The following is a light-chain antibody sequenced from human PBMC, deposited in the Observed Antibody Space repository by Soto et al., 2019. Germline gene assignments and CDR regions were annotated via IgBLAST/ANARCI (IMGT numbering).Light chain of an antibody. V-gene: IGLV2-14*01. CDR3: SSYTRSSTLV. J-gene: IGLJ1*01. CDR2: EVS. Sequence: QSALTQPASVSGSPGQSITISCTGTSSDVGGYNYVSWYQQHPGKAPKHMIYEVSNRPSGVSNRFSGSKSGNTASLTISGLQAEAEADYYCSSYTRSSTLVFGTGTKLTVL. CDR1: SSDVGGYNY.